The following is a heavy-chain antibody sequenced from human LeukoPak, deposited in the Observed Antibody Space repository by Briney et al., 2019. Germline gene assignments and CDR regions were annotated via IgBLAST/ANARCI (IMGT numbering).Heavy chain of an antibody. CDR2: IYHSGST. CDR3: ARGRMEEVQLWVENYYHMDV. V-gene: IGHV4-38-2*02. J-gene: IGHJ6*03. D-gene: IGHD3-16*01. Sequence: SETLSLTCTVSGHSISSDYYWAWVRQPPGKGLEWIGSIYHSGSTYYGPALKSRVTISVDTSKNQVSLKLHSVTAADTAVYYCARGRMEEVQLWVENYYHMDVWGKGATVIVSS. CDR1: GHSISSDYY.